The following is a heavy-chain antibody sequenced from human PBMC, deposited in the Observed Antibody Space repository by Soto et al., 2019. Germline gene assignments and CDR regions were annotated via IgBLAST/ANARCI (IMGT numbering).Heavy chain of an antibody. J-gene: IGHJ5*02. CDR2: ISSSSSTI. Sequence: EVQLVESGGGLVQPGGSLRLSCAASGFTFSSYSMNWVRQAPGKGLEWVSYISSSSSTIYYADSVKGRFTISRDSAKNSLYLQLTSLRDEDTAGYYCARTLGHSSGWYGLTWFAPWGQGTLVTVSS. V-gene: IGHV3-48*02. CDR3: ARTLGHSSGWYGLTWFAP. D-gene: IGHD6-19*01. CDR1: GFTFSSYS.